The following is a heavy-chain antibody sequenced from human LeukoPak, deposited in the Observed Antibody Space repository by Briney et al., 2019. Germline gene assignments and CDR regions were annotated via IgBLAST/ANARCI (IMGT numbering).Heavy chain of an antibody. V-gene: IGHV3-21*01. CDR1: GFTFNSYS. CDR2: ISSSSSYI. CDR3: ASDIVATMDV. Sequence: GGSLRLSCAASGFTFNSYSMNWVRQAPGKGLEWVSSISSSSSYIYYADSVKGRFTISRDNAKNSLYLQMNSLRAEDTAVYYCASDIVATMDVWGKGTTVTVSS. J-gene: IGHJ6*04. D-gene: IGHD5-12*01.